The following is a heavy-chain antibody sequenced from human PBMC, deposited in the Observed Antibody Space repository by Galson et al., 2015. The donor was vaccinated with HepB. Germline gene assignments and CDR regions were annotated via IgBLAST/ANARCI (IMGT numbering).Heavy chain of an antibody. J-gene: IGHJ4*02. CDR1: GGSISSGGFY. Sequence: TLSLTCTVSGGSISSGGFYWSWIRQPAGRGLDWIGRINLSGSISYNPSLKSRVTISADTSKNQFSLKLTSVTAADTAVYYCARTDAFFFGTGSSPFDSWGQGTLVTVSS. D-gene: IGHD3-10*01. V-gene: IGHV4-61*02. CDR3: ARTDAFFFGTGSSPFDS. CDR2: INLSGSI.